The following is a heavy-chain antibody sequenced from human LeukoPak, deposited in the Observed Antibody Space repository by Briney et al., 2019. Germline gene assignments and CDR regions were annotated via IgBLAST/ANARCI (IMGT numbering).Heavy chain of an antibody. Sequence: SETLSLTCTVSGGSISSSSYYWGWIRQPPGKGLEWIGSIYYSGSTYYNPSHKSRVTISVDTSKNQFSLKLSSVTAADTSVYYCARGMDYDSSGYFNAFDIWGQGTMVTVSS. V-gene: IGHV4-39*07. D-gene: IGHD3-22*01. CDR1: GGSISSSSYY. CDR2: IYYSGST. J-gene: IGHJ3*02. CDR3: ARGMDYDSSGYFNAFDI.